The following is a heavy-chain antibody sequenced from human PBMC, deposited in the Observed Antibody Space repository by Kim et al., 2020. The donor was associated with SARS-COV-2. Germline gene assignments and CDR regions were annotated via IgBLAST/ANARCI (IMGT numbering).Heavy chain of an antibody. V-gene: IGHV1-8*01. CDR2: INPNSGNT. CDR1: LYTFTSYD. J-gene: IGHJ6*02. Sequence: ASVKFSFNSSLYTFTSYDINWVRHATGQGLEWMLWINPNSGNTGYSQKFQGRVTMTRNTSISTAYMELSSLRSEDTAVYYCARVGTLQWRVRARYYGMDVWGQGTTVTVSS. D-gene: IGHD6-19*01. CDR3: ARVGTLQWRVRARYYGMDV.